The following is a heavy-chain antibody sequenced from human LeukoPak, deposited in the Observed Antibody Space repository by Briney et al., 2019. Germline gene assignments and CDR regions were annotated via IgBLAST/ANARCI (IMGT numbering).Heavy chain of an antibody. J-gene: IGHJ5*02. D-gene: IGHD6-6*01. Sequence: GASVKVSCKASGYTFTGYYMHWARQAPGQGLEWMGWINPNSGGTNYAQKFQGRVTITRNTSISTAYMELSSLRSEDTAVYYCARSPKRISSSSIWFDPWGQGTLVTVSS. CDR3: ARSPKRISSSSIWFDP. V-gene: IGHV1-2*02. CDR2: INPNSGGT. CDR1: GYTFTGYY.